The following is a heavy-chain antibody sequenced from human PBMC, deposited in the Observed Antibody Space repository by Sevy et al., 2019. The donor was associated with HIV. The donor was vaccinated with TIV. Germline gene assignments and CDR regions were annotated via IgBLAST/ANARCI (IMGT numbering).Heavy chain of an antibody. V-gene: IGHV4-34*01. D-gene: IGHD1-1*01. J-gene: IGHJ3*02. CDR2: INQSGST. CDR3: AREGTATVGQNAFDI. CDR1: GGSFSSYH. Sequence: SETLSLTCVVYGGSFSSYHWSWIRQAPGKGLEWIGEINQSGSTNYNPSLKSRVTISVDTSKNQFSLKLSSVTAADTAVYYCAREGTATVGQNAFDIWGQGTMVTVSS.